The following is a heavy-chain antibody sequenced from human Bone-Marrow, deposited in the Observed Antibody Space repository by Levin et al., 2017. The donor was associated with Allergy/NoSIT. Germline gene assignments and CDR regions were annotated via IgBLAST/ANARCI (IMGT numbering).Heavy chain of an antibody. Sequence: GGSLRLSCAASGFTFSSYGMHWVRQAPGKGLEWVAVISYDGSNKYYADSVKGRFTISRDNSKNTLYLQMNSLRAEDTAVYYCAKKLRSGWYDYYYYGMDVWGQGTTVTVSS. J-gene: IGHJ6*02. CDR2: ISYDGSNK. CDR3: AKKLRSGWYDYYYYGMDV. D-gene: IGHD6-19*01. CDR1: GFTFSSYG. V-gene: IGHV3-30*18.